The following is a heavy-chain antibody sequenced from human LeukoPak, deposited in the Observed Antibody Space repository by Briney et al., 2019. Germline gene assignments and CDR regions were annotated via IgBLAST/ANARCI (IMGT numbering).Heavy chain of an antibody. CDR3: ARAQAGNYDWPLDL. V-gene: IGHV1-2*02. D-gene: IGHD5-12*01. CDR2: INPNSGGT. Sequence: RASVKVSCKASGYTFTGYCMHWVRQAPGQGLEWMGWINPNSGGTNYAQKFEGRVTMTRDTSISTAYMELSRLRSDDTAVYYCARAQAGNYDWPLDLWGQGTLVTVSS. CDR1: GYTFTGYC. J-gene: IGHJ5*02.